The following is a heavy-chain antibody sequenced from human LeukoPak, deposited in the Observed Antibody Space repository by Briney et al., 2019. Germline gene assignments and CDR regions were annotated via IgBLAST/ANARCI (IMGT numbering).Heavy chain of an antibody. D-gene: IGHD1-26*01. V-gene: IGHV1-2*02. J-gene: IGHJ4*02. CDR3: ARAPLGATSYVDY. Sequence: ASVKVSCKASGYPFIDYYMHWVRQAPGQGLEWMGWINPKSGDTNYAQKFQDRVTMTRDTSISTAYMEVSRLRSDDTAVHYCARAPLGATSYVDYWGQGTLVTVSS. CDR2: INPKSGDT. CDR1: GYPFIDYY.